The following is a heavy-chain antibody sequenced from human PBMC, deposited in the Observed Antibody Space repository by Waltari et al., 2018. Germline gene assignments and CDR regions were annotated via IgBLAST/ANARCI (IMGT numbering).Heavy chain of an antibody. Sequence: VQLVQSGAEVKKSGASVKVSCQAAGYTFTDFFIHWVRQAPGQGLEWMGRINPKSGDTSYAQRFQGRVTMTGDTSISTAYMEVTGLRSDDTAIYYCARSGGGTTSFGVAEWGQGSLVTVSS. CDR1: GYTFTDFF. CDR3: ARSGGGTTSFGVAE. CDR2: INPKSGDT. V-gene: IGHV1-2*06. D-gene: IGHD3-3*01. J-gene: IGHJ4*02.